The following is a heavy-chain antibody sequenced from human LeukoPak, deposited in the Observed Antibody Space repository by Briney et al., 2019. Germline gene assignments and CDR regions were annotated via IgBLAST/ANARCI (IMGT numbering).Heavy chain of an antibody. J-gene: IGHJ3*02. Sequence: SETLSLTCNVSGGSISSSSYYWGWIRQPPGKGLEWIGSMYYSGSSYYNPSLKSRVTISVDTSKNQFSLKLSSVTAADTAVYYCARDGAVDILTGYGAFDMWGQGTMVTVSS. CDR2: MYYSGSS. CDR3: ARDGAVDILTGYGAFDM. V-gene: IGHV4-39*07. D-gene: IGHD3-9*01. CDR1: GGSISSSSYY.